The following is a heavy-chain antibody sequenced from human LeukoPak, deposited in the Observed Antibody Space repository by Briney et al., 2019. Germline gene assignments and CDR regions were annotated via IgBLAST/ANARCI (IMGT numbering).Heavy chain of an antibody. CDR1: GFTFSSAW. D-gene: IGHD2-2*02. Sequence: GGSLRLSCAVSGFTFSSAWMNWVRKAPGKGLEWVANIKQDGSEKYYVDSVKGRFTISRDNAKSSLYLQMNSLRAEDTAVYYCATYRFLGPWGQGTLVTVSS. J-gene: IGHJ5*02. V-gene: IGHV3-7*01. CDR3: ATYRFLGP. CDR2: IKQDGSEK.